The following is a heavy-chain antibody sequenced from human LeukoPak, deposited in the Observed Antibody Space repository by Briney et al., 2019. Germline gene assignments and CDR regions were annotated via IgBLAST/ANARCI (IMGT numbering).Heavy chain of an antibody. CDR1: GFTFSGYA. CDR3: ATGSGHYYDR. CDR2: VHDDGDTK. Sequence: GGSLRLSCAASGFTFSGYAMSWVRQAPGKGLEWVAVVHDDGDTKYYVDSVKGRFTISRDNSKNTLYLQMSTLRDEDTAIYYCATGSGHYYDRWGQGTLVTVSS. V-gene: IGHV3-23*01. D-gene: IGHD3-3*01. J-gene: IGHJ4*02.